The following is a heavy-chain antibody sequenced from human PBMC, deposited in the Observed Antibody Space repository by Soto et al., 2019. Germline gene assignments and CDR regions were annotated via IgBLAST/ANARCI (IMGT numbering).Heavy chain of an antibody. CDR2: INSDGSST. CDR1: GGTFSSDW. D-gene: IGHD1-1*01. Sequence: GGARRLSCAASGGTFSSDWMHWGRQAPGKGLVWVSRINSDGSSTSYADSVKGRFTISRDNAKNTLYLQMNSLRAEDTAVYYCARSHPGHDLAFAISGQGTMVTVSS. J-gene: IGHJ3*02. V-gene: IGHV3-74*01. CDR3: ARSHPGHDLAFAI.